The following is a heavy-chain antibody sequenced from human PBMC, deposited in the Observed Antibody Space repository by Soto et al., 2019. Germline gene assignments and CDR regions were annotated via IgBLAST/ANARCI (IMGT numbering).Heavy chain of an antibody. Sequence: QVQLQESGPGLVKPSETLSLTCTLSGGSISPYYWSWIRQPPGKGLERIGNIYYRGDTNYNPSTKSRVNLAVDTSKKQFSLKLSSVTAADTAVYYCASHSKMTGDFEYYYGMDVWGQGTMVTVSS. D-gene: IGHD7-27*01. V-gene: IGHV4-59*08. CDR1: GGSISPYY. CDR3: ASHSKMTGDFEYYYGMDV. CDR2: IYYRGDT. J-gene: IGHJ6*02.